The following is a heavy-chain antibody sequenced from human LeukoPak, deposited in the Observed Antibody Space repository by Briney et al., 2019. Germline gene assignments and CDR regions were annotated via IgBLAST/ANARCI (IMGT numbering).Heavy chain of an antibody. V-gene: IGHV4-38-2*02. J-gene: IGHJ6*03. Sequence: SETLSLTCTVSGYSISSGYYWGWIRQPPGKGLEWIGSIYHSGSTYYNPSLKSRVTISVDTSKNQFSLKLSSVTAADTAVYYCARGRHNWNDDSYYYYYMDVWGKGTTVTISS. CDR2: IYHSGST. D-gene: IGHD1-1*01. CDR3: ARGRHNWNDDSYYYYYMDV. CDR1: GYSISSGYY.